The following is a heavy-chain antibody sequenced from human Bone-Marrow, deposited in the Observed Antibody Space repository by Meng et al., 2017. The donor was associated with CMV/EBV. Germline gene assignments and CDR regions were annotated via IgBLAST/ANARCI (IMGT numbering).Heavy chain of an antibody. D-gene: IGHD4-23*01. J-gene: IGHJ4*02. Sequence: GSRRLSCTVSGVSISSYYCSWIRQPPGKGLEWTRDVYYSVNTNYNPSLKSRVTISIETSKNQFSLKLSSVTAADTAVYYCARALDDYDGNFPLSDSWGQGTLVTVSS. CDR2: VYYSVNT. CDR3: ARALDDYDGNFPLSDS. CDR1: GVSISSYY. V-gene: IGHV4-59*01.